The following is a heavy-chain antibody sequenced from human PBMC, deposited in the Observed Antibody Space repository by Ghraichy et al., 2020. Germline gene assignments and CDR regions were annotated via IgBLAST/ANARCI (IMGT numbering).Heavy chain of an antibody. CDR2: TYYRSKWYN. CDR3: ARWTSRQGGGENWFDP. D-gene: IGHD2-15*01. J-gene: IGHJ5*02. Sequence: SQTLSLTCAISGDSVSSNSAAWNWIRQSPSRGLEWLGRTYYRSKWYNDYAVSVKSRITINPDTSKNQFSLQLNSVTPEDTAVYYCARWTSRQGGGENWFDPWGQGTLVTVSS. V-gene: IGHV6-1*01. CDR1: GDSVSSNSAA.